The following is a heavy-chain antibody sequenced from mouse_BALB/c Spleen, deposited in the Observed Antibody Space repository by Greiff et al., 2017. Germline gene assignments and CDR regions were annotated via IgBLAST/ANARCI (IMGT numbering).Heavy chain of an antibody. V-gene: IGHV1-54*03. CDR2: INPGSGGT. D-gene: IGHD2-10*02. CDR3: AGDGYGNYDAMDY. Sequence: QVQLQQSGAELVRPGTSVKVSCKASGYAFTNYLIEWVKQRPGQGLEWIGVINPGSGGTNYNEKFKGKATLTADKSSSTAYMQLSSLTSDDSAVYFCAGDGYGNYDAMDYWGQGTSVTVSS. J-gene: IGHJ4*01. CDR1: GYAFTNYL.